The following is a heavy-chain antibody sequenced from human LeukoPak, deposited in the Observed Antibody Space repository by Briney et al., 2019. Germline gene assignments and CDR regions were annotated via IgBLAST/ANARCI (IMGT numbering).Heavy chain of an antibody. Sequence: GGSLRLSCAASGFIFTNYALTWVRQAPGKGLEWVSTIGKNPDRKFYASSVKGRFTISRDNSKNTLYLQMNSLRAEDTAVYYCARGPSGYHNTGGQGTLVTVSS. CDR2: IGKNPDRK. CDR3: ARGPSGYHNT. D-gene: IGHD5-12*01. J-gene: IGHJ4*02. CDR1: GFIFTNYA. V-gene: IGHV3-23*01.